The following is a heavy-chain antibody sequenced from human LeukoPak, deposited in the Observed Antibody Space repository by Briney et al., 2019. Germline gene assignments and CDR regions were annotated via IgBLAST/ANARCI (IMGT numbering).Heavy chain of an antibody. V-gene: IGHV1-18*01. Sequence: ASVKVSCKASGYTFTSYGISWVRQAPGQGLEWMGWISAYNGNTNYAQKLQGRVTMTTDTSTSTAYMELRSLRSDDTAVYYCARDESGGYPWFWSGHYYYYGMDVWGQGTTVTVSS. J-gene: IGHJ6*02. CDR3: ARDESGGYPWFWSGHYYYYGMDV. D-gene: IGHD2-8*02. CDR1: GYTFTSYG. CDR2: ISAYNGNT.